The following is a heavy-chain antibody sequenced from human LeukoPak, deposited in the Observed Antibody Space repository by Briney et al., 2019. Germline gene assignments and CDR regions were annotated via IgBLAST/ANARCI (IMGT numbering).Heavy chain of an antibody. CDR1: RFTFSSYW. J-gene: IGHJ4*02. Sequence: GGSLRLSCAASRFTFSSYWMTWVRQAPGKGLEWVANIKQDGSEKYYVDSVKGRFTISRDNAKNSLDLQMNSLRAEDTAVYYCARGRLGLDHWGQGILVTVSS. V-gene: IGHV3-7*04. CDR2: IKQDGSEK. D-gene: IGHD5/OR15-5a*01. CDR3: ARGRLGLDH.